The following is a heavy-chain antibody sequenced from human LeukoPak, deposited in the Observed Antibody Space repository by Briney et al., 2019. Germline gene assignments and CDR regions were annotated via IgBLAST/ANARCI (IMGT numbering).Heavy chain of an antibody. J-gene: IGHJ3*02. D-gene: IGHD2-2*03. CDR2: TSRSSGA. V-gene: IGHV3-23*01. CDR3: AQGGYFAFDM. Sequence: QPGGSLRLSCVGSGFTFSAYDMQWVRQAPGKRLEWVSGTSRSSGAHYTDSVKGRFTISRDNSKDTLYLQMDSLRAEDTAVYYCAQGGYFAFDMWGQGTMVTVSS. CDR1: GFTFSAYD.